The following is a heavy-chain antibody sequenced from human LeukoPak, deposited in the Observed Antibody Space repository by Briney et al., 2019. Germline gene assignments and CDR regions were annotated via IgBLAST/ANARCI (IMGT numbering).Heavy chain of an antibody. CDR3: ARDQVYSSSHTGRGYYYMDV. CDR2: ISSSSSYI. V-gene: IGHV3-21*01. CDR1: GFNFSPSN. J-gene: IGHJ6*03. D-gene: IGHD6-6*01. Sequence: GGSLRLSCGGSGFNFSPSNLNWVRQAPGKGLEWVSSISSSSSYIYYADSVKGRFTISRDNAKNSLYLQMNSLRAEDTAVYYCARDQVYSSSHTGRGYYYMDVWGKGTTVTVSS.